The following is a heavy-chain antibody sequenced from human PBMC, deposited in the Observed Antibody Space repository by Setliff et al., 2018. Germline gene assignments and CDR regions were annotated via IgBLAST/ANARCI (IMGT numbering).Heavy chain of an antibody. CDR1: GGSISSSNW. Sequence: SETLSLTCAVSGGSISSSNWWSWVRQPPGKGLEWIGEIYHSGSTNYNPSLKSRVTISVDKSKNQFSLNLISVTAADTAVYYCARGISTSSYYYYYYMDVWGKGTTVTVSS. J-gene: IGHJ6*03. D-gene: IGHD6-6*01. CDR3: ARGISTSSYYYYYYMDV. CDR2: IYHSGST. V-gene: IGHV4-4*02.